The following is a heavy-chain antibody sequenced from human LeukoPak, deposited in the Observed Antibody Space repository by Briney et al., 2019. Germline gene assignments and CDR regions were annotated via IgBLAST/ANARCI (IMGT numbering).Heavy chain of an antibody. CDR1: GGSISSSSYY. Sequence: SETLSLTCTVSGGSISSSSYYWGWIRQPPGKGLEWIGSIYYSGSTYYNPSLKSRVTISVDTSKNQFSLKLSSVTAADTAVYYCARTPFGFWSHYYNSDYYYYYMDVWGKGTTVTVSS. CDR2: IYYSGST. D-gene: IGHD3-3*01. J-gene: IGHJ6*03. V-gene: IGHV4-39*07. CDR3: ARTPFGFWSHYYNSDYYYYYMDV.